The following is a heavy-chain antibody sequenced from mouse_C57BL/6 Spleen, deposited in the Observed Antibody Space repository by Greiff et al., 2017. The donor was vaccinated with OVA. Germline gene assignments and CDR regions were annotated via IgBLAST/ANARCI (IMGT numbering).Heavy chain of an antibody. D-gene: IGHD2-3*01. CDR1: GYTFTSYW. V-gene: IGHV1-55*01. J-gene: IGHJ4*01. CDR3: AYYDGYSDYYAMDY. Sequence: QVHVKQPGAELVKPGASVKMSCKASGYTFTSYWITWVKQRPGQGLEWIGDIYPGSGSTNYNEKFKSKATLTVDTSSSTAYMQLSSLTSEDSAVYYCAYYDGYSDYYAMDYWGQGTSVTVSS. CDR2: IYPGSGST.